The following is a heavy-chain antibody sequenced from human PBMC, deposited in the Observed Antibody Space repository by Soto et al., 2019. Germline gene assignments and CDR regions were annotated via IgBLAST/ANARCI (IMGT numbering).Heavy chain of an antibody. D-gene: IGHD3-9*01. Sequence: LILSCAASGFTFSSYSMNWVRQAPGKGLECVSSISSSSSYIYYADSVKGRFTISRDNSRNTLYLQMHSLTAEDTAGYYCANGRATYGLLTHDYWGQGTLVTVSS. CDR1: GFTFSSYS. V-gene: IGHV3-21*04. CDR2: ISSSSSYI. J-gene: IGHJ4*02. CDR3: ANGRATYGLLTHDY.